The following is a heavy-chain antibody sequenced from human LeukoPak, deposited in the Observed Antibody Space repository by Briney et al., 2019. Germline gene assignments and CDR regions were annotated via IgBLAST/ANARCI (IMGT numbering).Heavy chain of an antibody. CDR3: ARVLVGGSGFNCFDP. J-gene: IGHJ5*02. CDR1: GYTFTSYG. V-gene: IGHV1-18*01. Sequence: ASVKVSCKASGYTFTSYGITWVRQAPGQGLEWMGWIGANNGNTNYAQMLQGRVTMTTDTSTSTVYMELRSLRSDDTAVYYCARVLVGGSGFNCFDPWGRGTLVTVSS. CDR2: IGANNGNT. D-gene: IGHD3-10*01.